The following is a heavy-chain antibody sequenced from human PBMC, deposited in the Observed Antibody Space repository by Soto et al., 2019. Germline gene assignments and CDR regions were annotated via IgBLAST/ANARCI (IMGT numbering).Heavy chain of an antibody. D-gene: IGHD3-22*01. CDR1: GYTFTSHD. Sequence: QVQLVQSGAEVKKPGASVKVSCKASGYTFTSHDISWVRQAPGQGLEWMGWISPYNGNTNYAQRLQGRVTMTADTSTSTAYMELRSLRSADTAVYYCVRDTRFYFDSSRQHYWGQGTLVTVSS. V-gene: IGHV1-18*01. CDR2: ISPYNGNT. CDR3: VRDTRFYFDSSRQHY. J-gene: IGHJ4*02.